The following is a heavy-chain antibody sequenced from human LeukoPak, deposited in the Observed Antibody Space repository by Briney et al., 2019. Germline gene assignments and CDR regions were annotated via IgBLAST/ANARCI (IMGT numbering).Heavy chain of an antibody. CDR3: AKARNGSLDY. CDR1: GFTFSDYY. D-gene: IGHD6-19*01. J-gene: IGHJ4*02. V-gene: IGHV3-11*04. CDR2: ISSSSITL. Sequence: GGSLRLSCAASGFTFSDYYMTWIRQAPGKGLEWVSYISSSSITLDYADSVRGRFTISRDNAKNTLYLQMNSLREEDMAVYYCAKARNGSLDYWGQGTLVTVSS.